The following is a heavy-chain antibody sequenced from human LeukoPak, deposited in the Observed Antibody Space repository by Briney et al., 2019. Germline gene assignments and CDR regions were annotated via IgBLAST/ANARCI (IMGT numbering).Heavy chain of an antibody. CDR1: GFTFSSYG. V-gene: IGHV3-23*01. Sequence: GGTLRLSCAAPGFTFSSYGMSWVRQAPGKGLEWVSGISGSGSGTYYADSVKGRFTISRDNSKNTLHLQMNSLRAEDTAVYYCAKEIYGDSTGGRFQHWGQGTLVTVSS. CDR3: AKEIYGDSTGGRFQH. J-gene: IGHJ1*01. CDR2: ISGSGSGT. D-gene: IGHD4-17*01.